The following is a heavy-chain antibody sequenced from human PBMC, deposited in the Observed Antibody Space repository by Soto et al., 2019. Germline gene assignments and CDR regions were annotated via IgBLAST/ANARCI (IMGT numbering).Heavy chain of an antibody. V-gene: IGHV3-30*18. CDR1: GFTFSSYG. Sequence: QVQLVESGGGVVQPGRSLRLSCAASGFTFSSYGIHWVRQAPGKGLEWVAVISKDGSDKDYADSVKGRFTISRENPKNTLYLQMNSLRAEDTAVYYCAKDGYKYKYYSDYWGRGTLVTVSS. CDR3: AKDGYKYKYYSDY. J-gene: IGHJ4*02. D-gene: IGHD5-18*01. CDR2: ISKDGSDK.